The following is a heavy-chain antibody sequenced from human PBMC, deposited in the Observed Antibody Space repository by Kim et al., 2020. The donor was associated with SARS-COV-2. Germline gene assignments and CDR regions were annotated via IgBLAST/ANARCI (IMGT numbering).Heavy chain of an antibody. V-gene: IGHV4-59*01. CDR3: ARGHFLSGTSSSSPPSFDY. CDR2: IYYSGST. D-gene: IGHD6-6*01. CDR1: GGSISSYY. Sequence: SETLSLTCTVSGGSISSYYWSWIRQPPGKGLEWIGYIYYSGSTNYNPSLKSRVTISVDTSKNQFSLKLSSVTAADTAVYYCARGHFLSGTSSSSPPSFDYWGQGTLVSVSS. J-gene: IGHJ4*02.